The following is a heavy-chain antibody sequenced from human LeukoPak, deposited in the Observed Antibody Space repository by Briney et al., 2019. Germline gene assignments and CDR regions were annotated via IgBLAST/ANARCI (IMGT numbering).Heavy chain of an antibody. CDR3: AEVESSYCRI. D-gene: IGHD3-10*01. Sequence: AGGSPRLSCVASGLTFGNYGMNWVRQAPGKGLECVSSIGGSGSTTYYADSVRGRFTISRDNSKNSMYLQMSSLRAEDTAIYYCAEVESSYCRIWGQGTLVTVSS. CDR2: IGGSGSTT. J-gene: IGHJ4*02. CDR1: GLTFGNYG. V-gene: IGHV3-23*01.